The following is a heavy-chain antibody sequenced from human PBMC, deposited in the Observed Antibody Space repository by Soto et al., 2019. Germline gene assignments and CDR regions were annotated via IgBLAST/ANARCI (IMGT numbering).Heavy chain of an antibody. J-gene: IGHJ4*03. D-gene: IGHD1-1*01. CDR3: TMDLSGRQDY. V-gene: IGHV3-74*01. Sequence: DVQLVESGGELVQPGGSLRLSCAASGFTFSNYWMHWVRQAPGKGLVWVSRINRDCSTTTYADSVRGRFTISRDNAKNPLYLQMISLRDKEPAVYYGTMDLSGRQDYWGQGALVTVSS. CDR1: GFTFSNYW. CDR2: INRDCSTT.